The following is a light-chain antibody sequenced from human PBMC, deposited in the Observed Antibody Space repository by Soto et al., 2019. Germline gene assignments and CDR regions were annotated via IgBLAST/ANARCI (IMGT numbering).Light chain of an antibody. Sequence: EIVLTQSPGTPSLSPGERATLSCRASQSVRSSYLAWYQQKPGQAPRLLIYGASSRATGIPDRFSGSGSGTDFTLTISRLEPEDLAVYYCQQYGDSPTFGGGTKVGIK. CDR3: QQYGDSPT. V-gene: IGKV3-20*01. CDR2: GAS. J-gene: IGKJ4*01. CDR1: QSVRSSY.